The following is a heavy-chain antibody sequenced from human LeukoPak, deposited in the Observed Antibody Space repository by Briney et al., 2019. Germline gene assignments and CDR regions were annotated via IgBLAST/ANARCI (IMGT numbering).Heavy chain of an antibody. J-gene: IGHJ4*02. CDR2: IFYSGST. D-gene: IGHD1-26*01. CDR1: GASVSSSSYY. V-gene: IGHV4-39*01. CDR3: ATRRSGSHPYY. Sequence: PSETLSLTCTVSGASVSSSSYYWEWIRQPPGKGLEWVGSIFYSGSTNYNPSPKSRVTMSVDTSKNQFSLRLSSVTATDTAVYYCATRRSGSHPYYWGQGTLVTVSS.